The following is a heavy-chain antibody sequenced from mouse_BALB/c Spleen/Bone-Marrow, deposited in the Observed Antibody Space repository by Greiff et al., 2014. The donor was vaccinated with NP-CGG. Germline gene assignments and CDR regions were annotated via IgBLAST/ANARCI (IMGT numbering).Heavy chain of an antibody. D-gene: IGHD2-4*01. CDR2: IWGDGST. CDR1: GFSLTGYG. V-gene: IGHV2-6-7*01. J-gene: IGHJ4*01. Sequence: VQLQESGPGLVAPSQSLSITCTVSGFSLTGYGVSRVRQPPGKGLEWLGMIWGDGSTDYNSALKSRLSISKDNSKSQVFLKMNSLQTDDTARYYCARDSFLITRALDYWGQGTSVTVSS. CDR3: ARDSFLITRALDY.